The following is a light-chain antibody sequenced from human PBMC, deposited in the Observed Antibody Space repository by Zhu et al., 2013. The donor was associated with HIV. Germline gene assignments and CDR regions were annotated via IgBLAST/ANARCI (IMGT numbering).Light chain of an antibody. CDR1: SSNIGAGYD. CDR2: GNS. J-gene: IGLJ3*02. V-gene: IGLV1-40*01. CDR3: AAWDDSLNGWV. Sequence: QSVLTQPPSVSGAPGQRVTISCTGSSSNIGAGYDVHWYQQLPGTAPKLLIYGNSNRPSGVPDRFSGSKSGTSASLAVSGLRSEDEAKYFCAAWDDSLNGWVFGGGTTLTVL.